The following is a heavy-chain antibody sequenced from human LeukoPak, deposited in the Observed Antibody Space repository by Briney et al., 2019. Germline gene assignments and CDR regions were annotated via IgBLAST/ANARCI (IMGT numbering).Heavy chain of an antibody. D-gene: IGHD3-3*01. Sequence: PGGSLRFSCAASGFTFSSYAMHWVRQAPGKGLEYVSAISSNGGSTYYANSVKGRFTISRDNSKNTLYLQMGSLRAEDMAVYYCARVSDFWSGYYFPSDYWGQGTLVTVSS. CDR1: GFTFSSYA. CDR2: ISSNGGST. CDR3: ARVSDFWSGYYFPSDY. V-gene: IGHV3-64*01. J-gene: IGHJ4*02.